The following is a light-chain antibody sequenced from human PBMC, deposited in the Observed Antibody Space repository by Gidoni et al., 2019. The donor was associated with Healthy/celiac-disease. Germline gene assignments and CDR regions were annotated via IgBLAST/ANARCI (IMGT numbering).Light chain of an antibody. CDR3: QEYGSSPFT. Sequence: EIVLTQSPGTLSLSPVARATLPCRASQSVSSSYIAWYQQKPGPAPKVLIYGASSRATGIPDRFSGSGSGTGFTLTISRLEPEDFAVYYCQEYGSSPFTFGRGTKVDIK. CDR1: QSVSSSY. CDR2: GAS. V-gene: IGKV3-20*01. J-gene: IGKJ3*01.